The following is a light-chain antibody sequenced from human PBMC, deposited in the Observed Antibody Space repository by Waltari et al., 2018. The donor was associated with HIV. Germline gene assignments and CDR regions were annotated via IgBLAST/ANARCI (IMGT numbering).Light chain of an antibody. CDR1: SSDVGNYNY. CDR3: TSYTSGATWV. CDR2: DVN. J-gene: IGLJ3*02. V-gene: IGLV2-14*02. Sequence: QSALTQPASVSGSPGQSITISCTGTSSDVGNYNYVSWFPHHPDTAPKLIIFDVNKRPSGISSRFSGSKSGKTASLIISGLQPEDEADYFCTSYTSGATWVFGGGTRVTVL.